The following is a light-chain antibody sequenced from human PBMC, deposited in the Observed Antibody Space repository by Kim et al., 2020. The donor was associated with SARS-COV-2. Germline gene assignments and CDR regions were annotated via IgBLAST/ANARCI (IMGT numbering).Light chain of an antibody. CDR3: QQYNNWPPGYT. V-gene: IGKV3-15*01. Sequence: SPGGRATPSRRARQSVSSKLALYRPKPGQAPRLRIYGASPRATGIPARFSGSGVGTEFTLTISSLQSEDFAVYCCQQYNNWPPGYTFGQGTKLE. CDR2: GAS. CDR1: QSVSSK. J-gene: IGKJ2*01.